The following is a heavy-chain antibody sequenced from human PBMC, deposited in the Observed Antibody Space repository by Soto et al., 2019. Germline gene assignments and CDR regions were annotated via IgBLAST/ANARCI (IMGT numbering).Heavy chain of an antibody. J-gene: IGHJ4*02. Sequence: SETLSLTCAVYGGSFSGYYWSWIRQPPGKGLEWIGEINHSGSTNYNPSLKSRVTISVDTSKNQFSLKLSSVTAADTAVYYCARGLEDDILTRQCYLDYWGQGTLVTVSS. D-gene: IGHD3-9*01. CDR1: GGSFSGYY. V-gene: IGHV4-34*01. CDR2: INHSGST. CDR3: ARGLEDDILTRQCYLDY.